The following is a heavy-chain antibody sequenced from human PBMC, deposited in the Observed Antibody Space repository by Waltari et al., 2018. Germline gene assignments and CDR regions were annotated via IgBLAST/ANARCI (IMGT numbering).Heavy chain of an antibody. V-gene: IGHV3-30*04. D-gene: IGHD3-10*01. CDR1: GFTFNSYA. CDR2: ISYDGRNK. J-gene: IGHJ3*02. CDR3: AREGGRYYDVFDI. Sequence: QVQLVESGGGVVQPGRSLRLSCAASGFTFNSYAMPWVRQAPGKGLEWVAVISYDGRNKYYAASVKGRFTISRDNSKNTLYLQMNSLRAEDTAVYYCAREGGRYYDVFDIWGQGTMVTVSS.